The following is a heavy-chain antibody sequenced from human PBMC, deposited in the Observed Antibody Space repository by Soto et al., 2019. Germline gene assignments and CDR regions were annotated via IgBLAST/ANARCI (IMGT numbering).Heavy chain of an antibody. Sequence: KTSETLSLTCNLSGGSFHNFYCLFIRQPPCKGLEWVEHVHYSGSTNYSPSLNSRATISLDTSKSQLSLKLRSVTAADTAMYFCARGVDYYATSGYFSFDSWGQGIPVTVSS. CDR1: GGSFHNFY. V-gene: IGHV4-59*01. CDR3: ARGVDYYATSGYFSFDS. CDR2: VHYSGST. J-gene: IGHJ4*02. D-gene: IGHD3-16*01.